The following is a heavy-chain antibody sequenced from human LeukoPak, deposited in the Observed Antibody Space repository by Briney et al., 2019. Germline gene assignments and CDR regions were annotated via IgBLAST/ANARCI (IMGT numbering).Heavy chain of an antibody. CDR1: GYSFTSYW. CDR2: IYPGDSDT. D-gene: IGHD4-17*01. CDR3: ARWDDYGDFRTSYYFDY. J-gene: IGHJ4*02. V-gene: IGHV5-51*01. Sequence: GESLKISCXGSGYSFTSYWIGWVRQMAGKGLEWMRIIYPGDSDTRYSPSFQGQVTISADKSISTAYLQWSSLKASDTAMYYCARWDDYGDFRTSYYFDYWGQGTLVTVSS.